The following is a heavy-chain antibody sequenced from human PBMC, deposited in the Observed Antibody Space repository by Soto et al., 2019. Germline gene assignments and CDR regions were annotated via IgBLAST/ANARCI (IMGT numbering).Heavy chain of an antibody. CDR3: TSIPTYYDDSGAAFDI. V-gene: IGHV4-59*12. J-gene: IGHJ3*02. D-gene: IGHD3-22*01. CDR2: IYYSGST. CDR1: GGSISNYY. Sequence: PSETLSLTCIVSGGSISNYYWSWLRQPPGKGLEWIGNIYYSGSTNYNPSRKSQVTISVDTSKNQFSLKLSSVPAADTAVYYCTSIPTYYDDSGAAFDIWGQGTMVTVSS.